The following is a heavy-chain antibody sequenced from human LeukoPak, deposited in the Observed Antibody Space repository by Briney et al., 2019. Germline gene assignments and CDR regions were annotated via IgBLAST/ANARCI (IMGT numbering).Heavy chain of an antibody. CDR3: ATRGLVGGYFDWLLPH. D-gene: IGHD3-9*01. V-gene: IGHV1-18*01. J-gene: IGHJ4*02. CDR2: ISAYNGNT. Sequence: GASVTVSFKASGYTFTIYGISWVRQAPGQGLEWMGWISAYNGNTNYAQKLQGRVTMTTDTSTSTAYMEMRSLRSDDTAVYYCATRGLVGGYFDWLLPHWGQGTLVTVSS. CDR1: GYTFTIYG.